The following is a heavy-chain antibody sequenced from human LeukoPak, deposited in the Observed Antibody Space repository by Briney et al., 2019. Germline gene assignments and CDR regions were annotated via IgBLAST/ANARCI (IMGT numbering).Heavy chain of an antibody. J-gene: IGHJ1*01. Sequence: SETLSLTCTVSGYSISSGYYWGWIRQPPGKGLEWIGSIYHSGSTYYNPSLKSRVTISVDTSKNQFSLKLSSATAADTAVYYCARYIRGDGYFQHWGQGTLVTVSS. CDR3: ARYIRGDGYFQH. D-gene: IGHD3-10*01. CDR2: IYHSGST. CDR1: GYSISSGYY. V-gene: IGHV4-38-2*02.